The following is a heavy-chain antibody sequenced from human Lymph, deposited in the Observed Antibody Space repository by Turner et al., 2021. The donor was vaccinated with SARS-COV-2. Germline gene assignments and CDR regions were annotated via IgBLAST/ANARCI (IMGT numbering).Heavy chain of an antibody. V-gene: IGHV3-21*01. CDR3: ARDLQPFHFYDMDV. CDR2: ISSSSSYI. Sequence: VQLVESGGGLVKPGGSLRLSCAASGFTFSSYSMNWVRQAPGKGLEWVSSISSSSSYIYYADSVKGRFTISRDNAKNSLNLQMNSLRAEDTAVYYCARDLQPFHFYDMDVWGQGTTVTVSS. CDR1: GFTFSSYS. J-gene: IGHJ6*02. D-gene: IGHD1-1*01.